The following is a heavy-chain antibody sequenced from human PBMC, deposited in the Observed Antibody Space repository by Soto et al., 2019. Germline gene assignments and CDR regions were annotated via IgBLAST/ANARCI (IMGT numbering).Heavy chain of an antibody. CDR3: ATVAAAKYYFDY. V-gene: IGHV1-24*01. CDR2: FDPEDGET. Sequence: ASVKVSCKVSGYTLTELSMHWVRQAPGKGLEWMGGFDPEDGETIYAQKFQGRVTMTEDTSTDTAYMELSSLRSEDTAVYYCATVAAAKYYFDYWGQGTLVTVSS. CDR1: GYTLTELS. J-gene: IGHJ4*02. D-gene: IGHD6-13*01.